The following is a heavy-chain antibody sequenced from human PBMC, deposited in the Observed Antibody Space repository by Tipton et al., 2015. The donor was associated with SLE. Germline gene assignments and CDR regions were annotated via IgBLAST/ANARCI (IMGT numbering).Heavy chain of an antibody. Sequence: QSGAEVKKPGESLRISCKGSGYSFTSYWISWVRQMPGKGLEWMGIIYPGDSDARYSPSFQGQVTISADKSINTAYLQWSSLKASDTAMYYCARRETGDNSGDAFDIWGQGTMVTVSS. CDR3: ARRETGDNSGDAFDI. V-gene: IGHV5-51*01. CDR2: IYPGDSDA. D-gene: IGHD4-23*01. J-gene: IGHJ3*02. CDR1: GYSFTSYW.